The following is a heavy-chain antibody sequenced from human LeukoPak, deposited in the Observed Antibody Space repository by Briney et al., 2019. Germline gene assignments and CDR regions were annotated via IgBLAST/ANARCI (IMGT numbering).Heavy chain of an antibody. CDR2: INQGGSDK. V-gene: IGHV3-7*01. J-gene: IGHJ6*02. CDR1: GFSLSNYW. CDR3: AWYGVTHGLDV. Sequence: GGSLRPSCAASGFSLSNYWMSWVRQAPGKGLEWVANINQGGSDKYYVDSVMGRFTISKDNAKNSVYLQMNSLRPEDTAIYYCAWYGVTHGLDVWGQGTTVTVSS. D-gene: IGHD3-10*01.